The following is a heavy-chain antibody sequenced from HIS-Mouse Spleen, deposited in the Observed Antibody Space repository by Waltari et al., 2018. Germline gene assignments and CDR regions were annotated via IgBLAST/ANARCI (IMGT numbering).Heavy chain of an antibody. CDR3: ARDFHDFWSGYYGGDKKHDAFDI. V-gene: IGHV4-4*07. CDR2: IYTRGSP. D-gene: IGHD3-3*01. CDR1: GGSISSSS. Sequence: QVQLQESGPGLVKPSETLSLTCPVSGGSISSSSWSWIRQLAGKGLGWVGRIYTRGSPNYNPSLKSRVTMSVDTSKNQFSLKLSSVTAADTAVYYCARDFHDFWSGYYGGDKKHDAFDIWGQGTMVTVSS. J-gene: IGHJ3*02.